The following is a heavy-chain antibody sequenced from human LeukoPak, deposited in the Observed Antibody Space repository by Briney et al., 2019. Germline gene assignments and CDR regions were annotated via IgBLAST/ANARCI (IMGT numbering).Heavy chain of an antibody. J-gene: IGHJ4*02. D-gene: IGHD2-15*01. V-gene: IGHV1-69*04. Sequence: GSSVKVSCKASGGTFSSYAISWVRQAPGQGLEWMGKIIPIFGIANYAQKFQGRVTITADKSTSTAYMELSSLRAEDTAMYYCAREDRSCYYYWGQGTLVTVSS. CDR3: AREDRSCYYY. CDR2: IIPIFGIA. CDR1: GGTFSSYA.